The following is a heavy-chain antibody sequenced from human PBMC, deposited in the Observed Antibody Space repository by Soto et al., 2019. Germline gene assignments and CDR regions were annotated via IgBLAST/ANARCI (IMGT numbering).Heavy chain of an antibody. V-gene: IGHV4-39*07. CDR3: ARSDGRY. Sequence: PSQTQPLTCTVSGGYIKSNSYYWGWIRKPPGKGLEWIGSMSYSGSTYYNPSLKSRVTISLYTSKNQLSLKLSFVTAPDTAVYYCARSDGRYWGQGPLDTVFS. CDR1: GGYIKSNSYY. J-gene: IGHJ4*02. CDR2: MSYSGST.